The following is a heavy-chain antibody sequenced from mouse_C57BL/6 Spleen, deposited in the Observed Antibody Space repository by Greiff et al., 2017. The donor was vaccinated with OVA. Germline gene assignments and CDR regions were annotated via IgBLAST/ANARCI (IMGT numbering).Heavy chain of an antibody. V-gene: IGHV3-6*01. J-gene: IGHJ2*01. D-gene: IGHD2-4*01. Sequence: ESGPGLVKPSQSLSLTCSVTGYSITSGYYWNWIRQFPGNKLEWMGYISYDGSNNYNPSLKNRISITRDTSKNQFFLKLNSVTTEDTATYYCARQGYYDYDVGYFDYWGQGTTLTVSS. CDR2: ISYDGSN. CDR3: ARQGYYDYDVGYFDY. CDR1: GYSITSGYY.